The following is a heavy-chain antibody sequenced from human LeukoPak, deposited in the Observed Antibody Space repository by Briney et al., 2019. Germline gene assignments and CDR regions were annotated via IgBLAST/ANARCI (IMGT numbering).Heavy chain of an antibody. V-gene: IGHV3-23*01. CDR2: ISGSGGST. CDR3: AKEPLRYFDWSPHFDY. D-gene: IGHD3-9*01. Sequence: GGSLRLSCAASGFTFSSYAMSWVRQAPGKGLEWVSAISGSGGSTYYADSVKGRFTISRDNSKNTLYLQMNSLRAEDTAVYYCAKEPLRYFDWSPHFDYWGQGTLVTVSS. CDR1: GFTFSSYA. J-gene: IGHJ4*02.